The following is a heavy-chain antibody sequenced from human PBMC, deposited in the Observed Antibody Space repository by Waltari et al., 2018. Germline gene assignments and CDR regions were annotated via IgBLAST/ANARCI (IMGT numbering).Heavy chain of an antibody. D-gene: IGHD6-6*01. CDR1: GGSISSGYYS. V-gene: IGHV4-30-2*01. Sequence: QLQLQESGSGLVKPSQTLSLTCAVSGGSISSGYYSWSWIRQPPGKGLEWIGYIYHSGRTYYNPSLKSRVTISVDRSKNQFSLKLNSVTAADTAVYYCARGVTTIAARVYFDFWGQGTLVTVSS. CDR3: ARGVTTIAARVYFDF. CDR2: IYHSGRT. J-gene: IGHJ4*02.